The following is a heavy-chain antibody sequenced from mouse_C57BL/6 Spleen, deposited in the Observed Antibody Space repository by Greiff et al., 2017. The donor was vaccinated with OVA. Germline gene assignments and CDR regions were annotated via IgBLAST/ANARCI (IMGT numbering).Heavy chain of an antibody. CDR2: IRPNSGGT. J-gene: IGHJ2*01. V-gene: IGHV1-64*01. D-gene: IGHD1-1*01. Sequence: QVQLQQSGAELVKPGASVMLSCKASGYTFTSYWMHWVKQRPGQGLEWIGMIRPNSGGTNYNANFKSKATLTVDKSSSTAYMQLCSLTSENSAVYYCAREVYYYGSWYFDYWGQGTTLTVSS. CDR1: GYTFTSYW. CDR3: AREVYYYGSWYFDY.